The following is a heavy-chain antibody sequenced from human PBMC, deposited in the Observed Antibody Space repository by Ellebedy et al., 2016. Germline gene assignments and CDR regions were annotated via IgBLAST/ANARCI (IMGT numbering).Heavy chain of an antibody. CDR3: AKNTEQQLVYFQH. CDR2: ISYDGSNK. V-gene: IGHV3-30-3*02. D-gene: IGHD6-13*01. CDR1: GFTFSSYA. J-gene: IGHJ1*01. Sequence: GGSLRLXXAASGFTFSSYAMHWVRQAPGKGLEWVAVISYDGSNKYYADSVKGRFTISRDNSKNTLYLQMNSLRAEDTAVYYCAKNTEQQLVYFQHWGQGTLVTVSS.